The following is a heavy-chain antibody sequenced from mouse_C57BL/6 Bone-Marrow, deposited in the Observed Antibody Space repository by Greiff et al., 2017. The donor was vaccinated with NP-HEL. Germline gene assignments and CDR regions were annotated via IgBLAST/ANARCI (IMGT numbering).Heavy chain of an antibody. CDR3: ARDDGRSYGVCYYAMDY. J-gene: IGHJ4*01. CDR1: GYTFTSYG. D-gene: IGHD1-1*01. Sequence: VQLQESGAELARPGASVKLSCKASGYTFTSYGISWVKQRTGQGLEWIGEIDPRSGNTYYNEKFKGKATLTADKSSSTAYMELRSLTSEDSAVYFCARDDGRSYGVCYYAMDYWGQGTSVTVSS. CDR2: IDPRSGNT. V-gene: IGHV1-81*01.